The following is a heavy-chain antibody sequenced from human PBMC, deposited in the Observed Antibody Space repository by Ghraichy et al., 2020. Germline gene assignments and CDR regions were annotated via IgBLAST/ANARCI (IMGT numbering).Heavy chain of an antibody. D-gene: IGHD3-22*01. J-gene: IGHJ3*02. CDR1: GFTFSSYS. CDR3: ARDASITMIVVVTDAFDI. V-gene: IGHV3-21*01. Sequence: GGSLRLSCAASGFTFSSYSMNWVRQAPGKGLEWVSSISSSSSYIYYADSVKGRFTISRDNAKNSLYLQMNSLRAEDTAVYYCARDASITMIVVVTDAFDIWGQGTMVTVSS. CDR2: ISSSSSYI.